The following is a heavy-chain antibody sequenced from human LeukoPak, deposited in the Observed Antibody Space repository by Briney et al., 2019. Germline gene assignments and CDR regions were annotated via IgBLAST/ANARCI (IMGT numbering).Heavy chain of an antibody. D-gene: IGHD3-22*01. CDR3: ARGHYYDSSGLVKYYFDY. CDR1: GFTFSSCN. Sequence: GGSLRLSCAASGFTFSSCNMNWVRRAPGKGLEWVSYISSSSSDIYYADSVKGRFTISRDNAKNSLYLQMNSLRAEDTAVYYCARGHYYDSSGLVKYYFDYWGQGTLVTVSS. CDR2: ISSSSSDI. J-gene: IGHJ4*02. V-gene: IGHV3-48*01.